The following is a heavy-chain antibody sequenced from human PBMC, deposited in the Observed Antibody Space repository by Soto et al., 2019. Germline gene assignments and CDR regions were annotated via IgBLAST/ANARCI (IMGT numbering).Heavy chain of an antibody. Sequence: SVKVSCKASGYTFTSYAMHWVRQAPGQRLEWIGWIDVGNGNTKYVQKFQERVTITRDMSTSTAYMELSSLRSEDTAVYYCAADPDFWSGYYPELGFDPWGQGTLVTVSS. D-gene: IGHD3-3*01. CDR3: AADPDFWSGYYPELGFDP. CDR2: IDVGNGNT. CDR1: GYTFTSYA. V-gene: IGHV1-58*02. J-gene: IGHJ5*02.